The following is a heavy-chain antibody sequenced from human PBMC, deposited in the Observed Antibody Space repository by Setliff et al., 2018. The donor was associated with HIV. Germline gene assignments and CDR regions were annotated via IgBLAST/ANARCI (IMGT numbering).Heavy chain of an antibody. CDR2: IIPVFGTA. J-gene: IGHJ6*03. V-gene: IGHV1-69*06. D-gene: IGHD5-12*01. Sequence: ASVKVSCKASGGTFSDSAINWVRQAPGQGLEWMGRIIPVFGTANYAPKFPDRVTITAGKSTSTAYLELSSLRSDDTAVYYCAKEVATTYYYRYMDVWGTG. CDR3: AKEVATTYYYRYMDV. CDR1: GGTFSDSA.